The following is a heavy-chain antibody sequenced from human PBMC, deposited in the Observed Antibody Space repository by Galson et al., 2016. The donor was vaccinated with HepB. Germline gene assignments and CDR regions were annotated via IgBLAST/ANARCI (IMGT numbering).Heavy chain of an antibody. CDR1: GHTLSELS. Sequence: SVKVSCKVSGHTLSELSMHWVRQTPENGLEWMGSFDPEEGETVYAQQFQGRVTMTGDTSVDTAYMELRSLRFEDTAVYYCATKWSDDIVLVPAGDAFDIWGQGTMVTASS. D-gene: IGHD2-2*01. V-gene: IGHV1-24*01. CDR3: ATKWSDDIVLVPAGDAFDI. CDR2: FDPEEGET. J-gene: IGHJ3*02.